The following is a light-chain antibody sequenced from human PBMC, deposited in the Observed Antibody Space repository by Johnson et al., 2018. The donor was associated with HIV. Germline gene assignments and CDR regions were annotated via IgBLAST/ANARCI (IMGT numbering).Light chain of an antibody. J-gene: IGLJ1*01. Sequence: QSVLTQSPSVSAAPGQKVTISCSGSSCDIGNNYVSCHQQLPGTAPKLLIYDNNKRPSGIPDRLSGSKSGTSATLGITGLQTGYEADYYFGTWDTRLNGGHVFGTGPNVTVL. CDR3: GTWDTRLNGGHV. CDR2: DNN. CDR1: SCDIGNNY. V-gene: IGLV1-51*01.